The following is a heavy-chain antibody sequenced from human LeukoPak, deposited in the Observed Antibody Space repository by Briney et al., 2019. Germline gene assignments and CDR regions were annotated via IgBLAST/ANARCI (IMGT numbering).Heavy chain of an antibody. V-gene: IGHV3-30*18. J-gene: IGHJ3*02. Sequence: PGGSLRPSCGASGFTFSSYGMHWVRQAPGKGLEWVAVISYDGSNKYYADSVKGRFTISRDNSKNTLYLQMNSLRAEDTAVYYCAKVYYDSSGYYHFDAFDIWGQGAMVTVSS. CDR1: GFTFSSYG. CDR3: AKVYYDSSGYYHFDAFDI. CDR2: ISYDGSNK. D-gene: IGHD3-22*01.